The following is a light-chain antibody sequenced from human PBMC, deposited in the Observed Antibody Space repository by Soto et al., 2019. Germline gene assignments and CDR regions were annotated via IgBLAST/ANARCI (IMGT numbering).Light chain of an antibody. V-gene: IGKV3-15*01. CDR3: QQYNNWPPLT. Sequence: EIVMTQSPATLSVSPGERATLSCRASQSVSDNLAWYQQQPGQAYRRLLYGASTRATGIPARFSGSGSGTEFTLTISSLQSEDFAFYYGQQYNNWPPLTFGGGTKVEIK. J-gene: IGKJ4*01. CDR1: QSVSDN. CDR2: GAS.